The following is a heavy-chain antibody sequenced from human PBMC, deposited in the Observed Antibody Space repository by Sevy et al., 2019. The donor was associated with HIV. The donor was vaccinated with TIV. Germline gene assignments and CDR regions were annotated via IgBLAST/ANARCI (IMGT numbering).Heavy chain of an antibody. J-gene: IGHJ4*02. CDR1: GFTFSSYS. D-gene: IGHD5-18*01. Sequence: GGSLRLSCAASGFTFSSYSMNWVRQAPGKGLEWVSAISYSSGYTYYTDSVKGRFTISRDNAKNSLYLQMNSLRAEDTAVYYCAKDPPTYNYATFDYWGQGTLVTVSS. V-gene: IGHV3-21*01. CDR2: ISYSSGYT. CDR3: AKDPPTYNYATFDY.